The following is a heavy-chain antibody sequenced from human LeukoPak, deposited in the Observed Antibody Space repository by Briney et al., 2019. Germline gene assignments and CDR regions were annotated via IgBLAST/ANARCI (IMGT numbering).Heavy chain of an antibody. Sequence: SETLSLTCTVSGGSISSYYWSWIRQPPGKGLEWIGHIYYSGSTNYNPSLKSRVTISVDTSKNQFSLKLSSVTAADTAVYYCARVDAHYDFWSGYYWVFDYWGQGTLVTVSS. D-gene: IGHD3-3*01. CDR3: ARVDAHYDFWSGYYWVFDY. J-gene: IGHJ4*02. V-gene: IGHV4-59*01. CDR2: IYYSGST. CDR1: GGSISSYY.